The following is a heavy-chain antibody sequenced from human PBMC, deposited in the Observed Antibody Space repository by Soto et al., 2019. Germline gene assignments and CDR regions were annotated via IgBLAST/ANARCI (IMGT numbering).Heavy chain of an antibody. J-gene: IGHJ4*02. CDR3: ARRSSGWYFDY. V-gene: IGHV3-23*01. CDR1: GFSFSSYA. Sequence: EVQLLESGGGLVQPGGSLRLSCAASGFSFSSYAMNCVRQAPGKGLEWVSVISGSGDSTYYADSVKGRFTISRDNSKNTLYLQMISLRAEDTVVYYCARRSSGWYFDYWGQGTLVIVSS. D-gene: IGHD6-19*01. CDR2: ISGSGDST.